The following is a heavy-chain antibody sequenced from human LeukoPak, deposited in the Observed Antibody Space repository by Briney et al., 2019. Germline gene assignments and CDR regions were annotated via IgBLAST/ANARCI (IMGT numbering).Heavy chain of an antibody. D-gene: IGHD6-19*01. J-gene: IGHJ4*02. Sequence: GGSLRLSCAASGFTFSTFGMSWVRQAPGKGLEWVSGISGSGGRTYYTDSVKGRFTISRDNSKKMTYLQMHSVRGEDTAVYYCVAVAATGLDYWGQGTLVSVSS. CDR1: GFTFSTFG. CDR2: ISGSGGRT. CDR3: VAVAATGLDY. V-gene: IGHV3-23*01.